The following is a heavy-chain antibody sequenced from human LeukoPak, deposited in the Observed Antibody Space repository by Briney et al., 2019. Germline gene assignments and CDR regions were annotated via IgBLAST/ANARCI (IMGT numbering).Heavy chain of an antibody. D-gene: IGHD3-16*02. CDR2: IKQDGSEK. J-gene: IGHJ4*02. V-gene: IGHV3-7*01. CDR1: GFTFSSYG. Sequence: GGSLRLSCAASGFTFSSYGMHWVRQAPGKGLEWVANIKQDGSEKYYVDSVKGRFTISRDNAKNSLYLQMNSLRAEDTAVYYCARDRRYTYWGQGTLVTVSS. CDR3: ARDRRYTY.